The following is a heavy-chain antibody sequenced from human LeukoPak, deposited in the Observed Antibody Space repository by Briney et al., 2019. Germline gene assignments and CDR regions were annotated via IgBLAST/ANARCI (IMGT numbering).Heavy chain of an antibody. CDR1: GYSFTSYW. CDR3: ARYHDSSGYPDYFDY. Sequence: GESLKISCKGSGYSFTSYWIGWVRQMPGKGLEWMGIIYPGDSDTRYSPSFQGQVTISADKSISTAYLQWSSLKASDTAMYYCARYHDSSGYPDYFDYWGQGTLVTVSS. CDR2: IYPGDSDT. V-gene: IGHV5-51*01. J-gene: IGHJ4*02. D-gene: IGHD3-22*01.